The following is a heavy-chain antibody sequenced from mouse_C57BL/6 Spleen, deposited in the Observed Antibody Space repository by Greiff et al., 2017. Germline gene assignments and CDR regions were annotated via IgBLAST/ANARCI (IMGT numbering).Heavy chain of an antibody. D-gene: IGHD2-14*01. Sequence: DVQLVESGGGLVKPGGSLKLSCAASGFTFSSYAMSWVRQTPEKRLEWVATISDGGSYTYYPDNVKSRFTISRDNAKNNLYLQMSHLKSEDTAMYYCARDPWGTDWFAYWGQGTLVTVSA. CDR2: ISDGGSYT. V-gene: IGHV5-4*01. CDR3: ARDPWGTDWFAY. J-gene: IGHJ3*01. CDR1: GFTFSSYA.